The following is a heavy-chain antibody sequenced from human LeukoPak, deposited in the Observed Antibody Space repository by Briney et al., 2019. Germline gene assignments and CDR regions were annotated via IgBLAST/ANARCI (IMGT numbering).Heavy chain of an antibody. CDR3: ARVGSGYSYGYAGGFDP. D-gene: IGHD5-18*01. J-gene: IGHJ5*02. CDR1: GFTFSSYG. V-gene: IGHV3-30*02. Sequence: TGGSLRLSCAASGFTFSSYGMHWVRQAPGKGLEWVAFIRYDGSNKYYADSVKGRFTISRDNSKNTLYLQMNSLRAEDTAVYYCARVGSGYSYGYAGGFDPWGQGTLVTVSS. CDR2: IRYDGSNK.